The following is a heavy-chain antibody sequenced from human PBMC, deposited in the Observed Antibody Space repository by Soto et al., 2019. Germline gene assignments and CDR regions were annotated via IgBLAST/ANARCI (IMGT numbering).Heavy chain of an antibody. CDR1: GGSISSYY. Sequence: SETLSLTCTVSGGSISSYYWSWIRQPPGKGLEWIGYIYYSGSTNYNPSLKSRVTISVDTSKNQFSLKLSSVTAADTAVYYCARHSGYVPHYDILTGPPSGGAFDIWGQGTMVTVSS. CDR2: IYYSGST. D-gene: IGHD3-9*01. V-gene: IGHV4-59*08. CDR3: ARHSGYVPHYDILTGPPSGGAFDI. J-gene: IGHJ3*02.